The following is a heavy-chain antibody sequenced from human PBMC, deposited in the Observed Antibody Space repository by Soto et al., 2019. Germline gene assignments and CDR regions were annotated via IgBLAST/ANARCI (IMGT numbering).Heavy chain of an antibody. V-gene: IGHV3-23*01. D-gene: IGHD6-6*01. J-gene: IGHJ3*02. CDR2: ISGSGGST. Sequence: GGSLRLSCAASGFTFSSYAMSWVRQAPGKGLEWVSAISGSGGSTYYADSVKGRFTFSRDNSKNTLYLQMNSLRAEDTAVYYCASSSSRDDAFDIWGQGTMVTVPS. CDR1: GFTFSSYA. CDR3: ASSSSRDDAFDI.